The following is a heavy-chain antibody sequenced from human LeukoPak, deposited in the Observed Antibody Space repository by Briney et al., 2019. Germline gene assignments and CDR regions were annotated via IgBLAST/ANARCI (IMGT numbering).Heavy chain of an antibody. CDR1: GFTFTSYA. V-gene: IGHV3-23*01. J-gene: IGHJ4*02. D-gene: IGHD3-3*01. CDR2: ISYSGGTT. Sequence: GGSLRLSCASSGFTFTSYAVSWVRQAPGKGLEWVSTISYSGGTTYHTDSVKGRFTISRDISKNTVYLQMNSLRAEDTAVYYCARAVGFWSGLDYWGQGTLVTVSS. CDR3: ARAVGFWSGLDY.